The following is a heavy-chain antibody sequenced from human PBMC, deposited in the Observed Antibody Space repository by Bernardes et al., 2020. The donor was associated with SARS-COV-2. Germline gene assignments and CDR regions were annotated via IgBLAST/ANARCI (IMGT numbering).Heavy chain of an antibody. D-gene: IGHD1-26*01. V-gene: IGHV3-53*01. Sequence: GGSLRLSCAASGFTVSNTYMSWVRQAPGKGLEWVSIIYDDGRPFYTDSMKGRFTISRDNSKNTLYLQMNSLRAEDTAVYYCARVIVGHTWDYFDYWGQGTL. CDR1: GFTVSNTY. J-gene: IGHJ4*02. CDR2: IYDDGRP. CDR3: ARVIVGHTWDYFDY.